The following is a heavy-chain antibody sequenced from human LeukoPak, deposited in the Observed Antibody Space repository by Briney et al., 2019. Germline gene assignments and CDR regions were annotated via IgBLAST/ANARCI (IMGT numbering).Heavy chain of an antibody. CDR2: IKPNSGGT. CDR1: GYTFTGYY. CDR3: ARGSIVGATFDYFGY. D-gene: IGHD1-26*01. J-gene: IGHJ4*02. Sequence: GASVKVSCKASGYTFTGYYIHWVRQAPGQGLEWMGWIKPNSGGTNYAQKFQGRVTMTRDTSISTAYMELSRLRSDDTAVYYCARGSIVGATFDYFGYWGQGTLVTVSS. V-gene: IGHV1-2*02.